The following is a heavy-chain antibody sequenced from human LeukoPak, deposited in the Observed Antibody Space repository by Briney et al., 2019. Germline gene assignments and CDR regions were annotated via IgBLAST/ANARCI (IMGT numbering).Heavy chain of an antibody. J-gene: IGHJ3*02. V-gene: IGHV4-61*02. CDR3: ARAMVRGRAFDI. Sequence: SQTLSLTCTVSGGSISSGSYYWSWIRQPAGKGLEWIGRIYTSVNTNYNPSLKSRVSISVVTSKNQFSLKLSSVTAVDTAVYYCARAMVRGRAFDIWGQGTMVTVSS. CDR2: IYTSVNT. D-gene: IGHD3-10*01. CDR1: GGSISSGSYY.